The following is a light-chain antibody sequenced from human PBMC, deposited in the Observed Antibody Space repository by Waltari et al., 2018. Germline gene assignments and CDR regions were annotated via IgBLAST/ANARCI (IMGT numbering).Light chain of an antibody. CDR1: QTLNKF. Sequence: DVQLTQSPSSLSASEGDRVTITCRASQTLNKFLNWYRQMPGKAPELLISRVSNLQSGVPSRFSGSGSGTDFSLTISSLQPEDFATYYCHQSYSNPQTFGQGTKLKI. CDR3: HQSYSNPQT. V-gene: IGKV1-39*01. J-gene: IGKJ2*01. CDR2: RVS.